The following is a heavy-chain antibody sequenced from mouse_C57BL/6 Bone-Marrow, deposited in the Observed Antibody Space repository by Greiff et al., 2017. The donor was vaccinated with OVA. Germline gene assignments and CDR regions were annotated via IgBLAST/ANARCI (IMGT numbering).Heavy chain of an antibody. CDR2: IDPSDSYT. CDR1: GYTFTSYW. CDR3: ARRGEIFCYGSSYLGYYFDY. V-gene: IGHV1-50*01. J-gene: IGHJ2*01. D-gene: IGHD1-1*01. Sequence: QVQLQQPGAELVKPGASVKLSCKASGYTFTSYWMQWVKQRPGQGLEWIGEIDPSDSYTNYNQKFKGKATLTVDTSSSTAYMQLSSLTSEDSAVYYCARRGEIFCYGSSYLGYYFDYWGQGTTLTVSS.